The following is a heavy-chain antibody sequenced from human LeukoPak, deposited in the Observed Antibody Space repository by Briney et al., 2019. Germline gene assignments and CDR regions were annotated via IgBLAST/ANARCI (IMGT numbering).Heavy chain of an antibody. J-gene: IGHJ4*02. Sequence: ASVRVSFTSSVYTFTVYYMHWVRQAPGQGGGWMGWINPNSGGTNFAQKFQGRVTVTRDTSISVVYMELTRLRSDDTAVYYCARPRNPMVVTPTPRTYFFDSWGQGTLVTVSS. CDR1: VYTFTVYY. CDR2: INPNSGGT. V-gene: IGHV1-2*02. CDR3: ARPRNPMVVTPTPRTYFFDS. D-gene: IGHD4-23*01.